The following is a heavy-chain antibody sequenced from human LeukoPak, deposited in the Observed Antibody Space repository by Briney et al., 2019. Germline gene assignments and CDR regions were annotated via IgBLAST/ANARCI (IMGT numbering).Heavy chain of an antibody. CDR3: ARTQWFGDPTAEREAFDI. Sequence: GGSLRLSCAASGFTFSSYSMNWVRQAPGKGLEWVSSISSSSSYIYYADSVKGRFTNSRDNAKNSLYLQMKSLRAEDTAVYYCARTQWFGDPTAEREAFDIWGQGTMVTVSS. V-gene: IGHV3-21*01. J-gene: IGHJ3*02. CDR1: GFTFSSYS. D-gene: IGHD3-10*01. CDR2: ISSSSSYI.